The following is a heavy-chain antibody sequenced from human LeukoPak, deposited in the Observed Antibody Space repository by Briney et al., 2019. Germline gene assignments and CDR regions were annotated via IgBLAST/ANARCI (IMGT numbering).Heavy chain of an antibody. D-gene: IGHD6-6*01. Sequence: ASVKVSCKASGYTFIGYNMHWVRQAPGQGLEWMGWINPKSGCTNYAQSFQGRVTMTRDTSISTAYMELSRLRSDDTAIYYCALVVEALDYWGQGTLVTVSS. J-gene: IGHJ4*02. CDR3: ALVVEALDY. V-gene: IGHV1-2*02. CDR1: GYTFIGYN. CDR2: INPKSGCT.